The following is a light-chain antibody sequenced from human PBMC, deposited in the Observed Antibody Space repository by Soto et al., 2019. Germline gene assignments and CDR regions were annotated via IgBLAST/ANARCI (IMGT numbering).Light chain of an antibody. Sequence: ETVMTQSPATLSVSPGERATLSCRASQTVGSNLAWYQQTPGRAPRLLIYGASTRATGIPARFSGGGSGTEFTLTISSLQSEYFAVYYCQQYNDWPRKFGQGTKVEI. V-gene: IGKV3-15*01. CDR2: GAS. J-gene: IGKJ1*01. CDR1: QTVGSN. CDR3: QQYNDWPRK.